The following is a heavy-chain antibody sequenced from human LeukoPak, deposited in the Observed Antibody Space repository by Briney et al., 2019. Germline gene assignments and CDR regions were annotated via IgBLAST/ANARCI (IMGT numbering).Heavy chain of an antibody. CDR3: AKDVAGVRGVRGGFDY. CDR1: GFTFSNYA. Sequence: GGSLRLSCAASGFTFSNYAMSWVRQAPGKGLEWVSAIGGSGVRTYYADSVKGRFTISRDNSKNTLYLQMNSLRAEDTAICYCAKDVAGVRGVRGGFDYWGQGTLVTVSS. CDR2: IGGSGVRT. J-gene: IGHJ4*02. D-gene: IGHD3-10*01. V-gene: IGHV3-23*01.